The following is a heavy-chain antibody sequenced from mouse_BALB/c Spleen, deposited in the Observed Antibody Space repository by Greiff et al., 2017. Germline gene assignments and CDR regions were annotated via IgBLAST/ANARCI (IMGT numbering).Heavy chain of an antibody. Sequence: VQLKESGTGLVKPSQSLSLTCTVTGYSLTSYYAWNWIRQFPGTKLERRGYISYSGSTSYNPSLKSRIPITRDTSNNQCFLQLNSVTTEDTATYCCAIYGYDMDDWGQGTSVTVSA. D-gene: IGHD1-1*01. CDR1: GYSLTSYYA. CDR2: ISYSGST. J-gene: IGHJ4*01. CDR3: AIYGYDMDD. V-gene: IGHV3-2*02.